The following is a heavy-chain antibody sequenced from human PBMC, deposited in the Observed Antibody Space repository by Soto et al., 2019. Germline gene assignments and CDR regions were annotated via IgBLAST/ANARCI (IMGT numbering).Heavy chain of an antibody. Sequence: QVRLVESGGGVVQPGRSLRLSCAASGFTFSSYGMHWVRQAPGKGLEWVAVIWYDGSNKYYADSVKGRFTISRDNSKNTLYLQMNSLRAEDTAVYYCARDRLTGAYCTNGVCSNYYYYGMDVWGQGTTVTVSS. V-gene: IGHV3-33*01. CDR2: IWYDGSNK. D-gene: IGHD2-8*01. J-gene: IGHJ6*02. CDR1: GFTFSSYG. CDR3: ARDRLTGAYCTNGVCSNYYYYGMDV.